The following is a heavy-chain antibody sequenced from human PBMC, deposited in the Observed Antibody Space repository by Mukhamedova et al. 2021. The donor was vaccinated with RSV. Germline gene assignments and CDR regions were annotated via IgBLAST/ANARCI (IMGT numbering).Heavy chain of an antibody. CDR2: IIPIFGTA. Sequence: GLEWMGGIIPIFGTANYAQKFQGRVTITADESTSTAYMELSSLRSEDTAVYYCARDGCSSTSCYNYYYYMDVWGKGTKVTVSS. J-gene: IGHJ6*03. D-gene: IGHD2-2*01. V-gene: IGHV1-69*01. CDR3: ARDGCSSTSCYNYYYYMDV.